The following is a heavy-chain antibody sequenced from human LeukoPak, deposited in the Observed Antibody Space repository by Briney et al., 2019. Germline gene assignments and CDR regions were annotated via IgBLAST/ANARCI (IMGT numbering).Heavy chain of an antibody. CDR2: IRQDGDTK. CDR3: ARSLPYGTTWYGRSDF. CDR1: GFPFNAYW. D-gene: IGHD6-13*01. J-gene: IGHJ4*02. Sequence: GGSLRLSCAASGFPFNAYWMTWVRQAPGKGLEWVANIRQDGDTKYYVDSVKGRFTISRDNAMNSPYLQMNSLRAEDTAIYYCARSLPYGTTWYGRSDFWGQGTLVTVSS. V-gene: IGHV3-7*03.